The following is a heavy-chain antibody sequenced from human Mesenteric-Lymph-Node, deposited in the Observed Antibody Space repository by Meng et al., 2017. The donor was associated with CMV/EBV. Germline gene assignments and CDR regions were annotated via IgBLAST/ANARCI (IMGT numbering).Heavy chain of an antibody. J-gene: IGHJ4*02. D-gene: IGHD2-2*01. CDR3: ATHPAFDY. V-gene: IGHV3-48*03. CDR2: ISGGGGTI. CDR1: GFTFRNYE. Sequence: GESLKISCAASGFTFRNYEMNWVRQAPGKGLEWVSYISGGGGTIYYADSVKGRFTISRDNAKDSLSLQMNSLRAEDTAIYYCATHPAFDYWGKGTLVTVSS.